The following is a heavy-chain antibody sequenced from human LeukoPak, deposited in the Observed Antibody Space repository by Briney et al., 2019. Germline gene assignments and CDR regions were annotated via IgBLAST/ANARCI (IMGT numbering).Heavy chain of an antibody. V-gene: IGHV3-49*04. D-gene: IGHD3-22*01. J-gene: IGHJ4*02. CDR1: GFNFGDYA. CDR2: IRSKAYRGAT. CDR3: TSVHDSSAYYHSGIDY. Sequence: GGSLRLSCTTSGFNFGDYAMSWVRQAPGKGLEWVGFIRSKAYRGATGDTASVKGRVTISRDDSKSIAYLYMNSLKTEDTAVYYCTSVHDSSAYYHSGIDYWGQGTLVTVSS.